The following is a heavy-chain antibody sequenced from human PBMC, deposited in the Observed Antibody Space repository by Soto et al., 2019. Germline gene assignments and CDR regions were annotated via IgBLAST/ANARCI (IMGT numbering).Heavy chain of an antibody. J-gene: IGHJ3*02. D-gene: IGHD3-22*01. CDR3: AKSLRITMIVVVLDAFDI. Sequence: GGSLRLSCAASGFTFSSYAMSWVRQAPGKGLEWVSAISGSGGSTYYADSVKGRFTISRDNSKNTLYLQMNSLRAEDTAVYYCAKSLRITMIVVVLDAFDIWGQGTMVTVS. V-gene: IGHV3-23*01. CDR2: ISGSGGST. CDR1: GFTFSSYA.